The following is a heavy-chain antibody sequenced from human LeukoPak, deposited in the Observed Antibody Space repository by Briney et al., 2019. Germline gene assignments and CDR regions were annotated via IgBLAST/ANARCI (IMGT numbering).Heavy chain of an antibody. CDR1: GFTFGDYA. Sequence: GGSLRLSCAASGFTFGDYALSWVRQAPGKGLEWIGFIRNRANGGATQYATSLKGRFTISRDDSKSLAYLQMNSLKTEDTALYYCIRVGSWGLHLDWGQGTLVTVSS. CDR3: IRVGSWGLHLD. D-gene: IGHD6-13*01. J-gene: IGHJ4*02. V-gene: IGHV3-49*04. CDR2: IRNRANGGAT.